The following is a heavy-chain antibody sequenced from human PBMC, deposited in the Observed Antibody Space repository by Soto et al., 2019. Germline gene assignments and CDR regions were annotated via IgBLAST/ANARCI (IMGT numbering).Heavy chain of an antibody. J-gene: IGHJ4*02. CDR3: ARLDLVVPATMDY. CDR2: ISSSSSFI. CDR1: GFSFSTYS. D-gene: IGHD2-2*01. Sequence: GGSLRLSCTASGFSFSTYSMNWVRQAPGKGLEWVSSISSSSSFIYYADSVKGRFTISRDNAKNSLYLHMNSLRAEDTAVYYCARLDLVVPATMDYWGQGTLVTVSS. V-gene: IGHV3-21*01.